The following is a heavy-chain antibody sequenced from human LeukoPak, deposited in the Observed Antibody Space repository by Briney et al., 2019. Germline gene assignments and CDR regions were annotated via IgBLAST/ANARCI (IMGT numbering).Heavy chain of an antibody. V-gene: IGHV3-48*03. J-gene: IGHJ6*04. Sequence: GRSLTLSCAASGLTFSSYEMNWVSHAPGNGLEWVSYISSSGSTIYYADSVKGRFTISRDNAKNSLYLQMNSLRAEDTAVYYCAELGITMIGGVWGKGTTVTISS. CDR2: ISSSGSTI. CDR3: AELGITMIGGV. CDR1: GLTFSSYE. D-gene: IGHD3-10*02.